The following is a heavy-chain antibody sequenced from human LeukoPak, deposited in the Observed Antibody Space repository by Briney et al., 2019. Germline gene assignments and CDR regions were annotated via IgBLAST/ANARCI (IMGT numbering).Heavy chain of an antibody. CDR2: INAGNGNT. V-gene: IGHV1-3*01. D-gene: IGHD3-10*01. Sequence: ASVKVSRKASGYTFTSYAMHWVRQAPGQRLEWMGWINAGNGNTKYSQKFQGRVTITRDTSASTAYMELSSLRSEDTAVYYCARGSYYPYYFDYWGQGTLVTVSS. CDR3: ARGSYYPYYFDY. CDR1: GYTFTSYA. J-gene: IGHJ4*02.